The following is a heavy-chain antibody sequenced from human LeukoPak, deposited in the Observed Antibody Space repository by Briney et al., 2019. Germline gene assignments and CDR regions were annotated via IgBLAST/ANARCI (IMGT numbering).Heavy chain of an antibody. Sequence: GGSLRLSCAASGFTFSYYAMHWVRQAPGKGLEYISSINSNGGSTFYANSVKGRFTISRDNSKNTLYLQMGSLRAEDMALYYCAREGHSSPYGDLRGMHGFNIWGQGTMVTVSS. CDR1: GFTFSYYA. D-gene: IGHD4-17*01. CDR3: AREGHSSPYGDLRGMHGFNI. J-gene: IGHJ3*02. V-gene: IGHV3-64*01. CDR2: INSNGGST.